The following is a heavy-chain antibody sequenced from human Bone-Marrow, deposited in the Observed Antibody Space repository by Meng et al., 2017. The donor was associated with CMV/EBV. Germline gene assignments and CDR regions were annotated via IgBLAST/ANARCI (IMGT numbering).Heavy chain of an antibody. CDR1: GFTFSDHY. J-gene: IGHJ6*01. V-gene: IGHV3-72*01. CDR3: TTGKNYYYGMDV. Sequence: GESLKISCAASGFTFSDHYMDWVRQAPGKGLEWVGRTRNKANSYTTEYAASVKGRFTISRDDSKNSLYLQMNSLKTEDTAVYYCTTGKNYYYGMDVWGQGTTVTVYS. D-gene: IGHD1-1*01. CDR2: TRNKANSYTT.